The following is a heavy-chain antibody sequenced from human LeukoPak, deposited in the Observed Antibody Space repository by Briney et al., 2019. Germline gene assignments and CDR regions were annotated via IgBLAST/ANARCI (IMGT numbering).Heavy chain of an antibody. J-gene: IGHJ4*02. V-gene: IGHV1-18*01. CDR1: GYTFTSYG. CDR2: ISAYNGNT. CDR3: ARTAYGDYFDY. D-gene: IGHD4-17*01. Sequence: GASVKVSCKASGYTFTSYGISWVRQAPGQGLEWMGWISAYNGNTNYAQKLQGRVTMTRNTSISTAYMELSSLRSEDTAVYYCARTAYGDYFDYWGQGTLVTVSS.